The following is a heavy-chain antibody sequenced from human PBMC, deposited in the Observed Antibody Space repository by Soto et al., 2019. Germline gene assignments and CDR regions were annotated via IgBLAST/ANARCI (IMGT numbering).Heavy chain of an antibody. CDR2: ISGSGGAT. CDR3: AKVTGPGDYYHYGMDV. Sequence: XGSLRLSCAAAGCTFSGHSMSWVRQAPGRGLEWVSSISGSGGATYYPNSVKGRFTISRDNSKNTLYLQMNSLRAEDTAVYYCAKVTGPGDYYHYGMDVWRQGTTVTVSS. D-gene: IGHD1-1*01. CDR1: GCTFSGHS. V-gene: IGHV3-23*01. J-gene: IGHJ6*02.